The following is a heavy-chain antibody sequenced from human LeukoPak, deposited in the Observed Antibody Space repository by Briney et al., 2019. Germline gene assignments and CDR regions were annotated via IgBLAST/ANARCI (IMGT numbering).Heavy chain of an antibody. Sequence: PSETLSLTCAVYGGSFSGYYWSWIRQPPGKGLEWIGEINHSGSTNYNPSLKSRVTISVDTSKNQFSLKLSSVTAADTAVYYCAKEGLMVQGKTKVGKNYYYTMAVGAKGTRSPSP. J-gene: IGHJ6*03. CDR3: AKEGLMVQGKTKVGKNYYYTMAV. V-gene: IGHV4-34*01. CDR1: GGSFSGYY. CDR2: INHSGST. D-gene: IGHD3-10*01.